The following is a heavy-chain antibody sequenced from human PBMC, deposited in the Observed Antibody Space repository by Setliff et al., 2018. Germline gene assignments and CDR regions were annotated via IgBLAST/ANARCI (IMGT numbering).Heavy chain of an antibody. J-gene: IGHJ2*01. Sequence: SETLSLTCTVSGGSVNSGYDNWNWLRQPAGKGLEWIGHINRRGSTNFTPSLKSRVTISLDTSKNYFSLKLKSVTAADTAIYFCARGNYAYWYFDLWGRGTLVTVSS. CDR3: ARGNYAYWYFDL. D-gene: IGHD1-7*01. CDR2: INRRGST. V-gene: IGHV4-61*10. CDR1: GGSVNSGYDN.